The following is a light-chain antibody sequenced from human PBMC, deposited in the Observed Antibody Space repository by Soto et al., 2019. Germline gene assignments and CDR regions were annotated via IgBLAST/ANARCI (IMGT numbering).Light chain of an antibody. CDR3: QHYNSYPWA. J-gene: IGKJ1*01. CDR2: DAS. V-gene: IGKV1-5*01. CDR1: QTIRNY. Sequence: DIQMTQSPSTLSATVGDRVTITCRASQTIRNYLAWYQQKPGKAPRFLIYDASSLESGVPSRFSGSGSGTEFTLTISSLQPDDFATYYCQHYNSYPWAFGQGTKVEIK.